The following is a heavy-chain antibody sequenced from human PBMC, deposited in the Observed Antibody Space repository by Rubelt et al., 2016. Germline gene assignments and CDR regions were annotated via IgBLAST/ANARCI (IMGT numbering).Heavy chain of an antibody. D-gene: IGHD3-16*01. CDR3: VRTARRGDIDS. Sequence: QVQLVQSGAEVRKPGASVKVSCEASGYTFTTYDINWVRQATGLGLEWMGWMNPNNGNTDYAQKFQGRVTMTRDTSISTAYMEMSNLRSEDTAIYYCVRTARRGDIDSWGQGTLVTVSS. V-gene: IGHV1-8*01. CDR1: GYTFTTYD. CDR2: MNPNNGNT. J-gene: IGHJ4*02.